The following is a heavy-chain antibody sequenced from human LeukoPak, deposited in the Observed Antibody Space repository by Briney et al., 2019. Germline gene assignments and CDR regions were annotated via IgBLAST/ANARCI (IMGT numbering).Heavy chain of an antibody. CDR1: GTTLSGYA. CDR2: IITNLAST. CDR3: ALAFSGYDRWFPEPPDQ. J-gene: IGHJ4*02. V-gene: IGHV1-69*05. D-gene: IGHD5-12*01. Sequence: ASVKVSCKASGTTLSGYAISWVRQAPGQGLEWMGGIITNLASTNYAQKFQGRVTITTDDSTSTAYMELRSLRSEDSALYYCALAFSGYDRWFPEPPDQWGQGTLVTVSS.